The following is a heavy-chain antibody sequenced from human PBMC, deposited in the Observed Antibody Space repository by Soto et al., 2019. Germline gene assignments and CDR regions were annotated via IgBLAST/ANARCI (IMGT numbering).Heavy chain of an antibody. D-gene: IGHD2-2*01. CDR3: AKDPYHLLSFSFDY. CDR1: GFTFSSYA. Sequence: EVQLLESGGGLVQPGGSLRLSCAASGFTFSSYAMSWVRQAPGKGLEWVSAISGSGGSTYYADSVKGRFTISRDNSNNSLYKKLNSLRAEDTAVYYCAKDPYHLLSFSFDYWGQGTLVTVSS. V-gene: IGHV3-23*01. CDR2: ISGSGGST. J-gene: IGHJ4*02.